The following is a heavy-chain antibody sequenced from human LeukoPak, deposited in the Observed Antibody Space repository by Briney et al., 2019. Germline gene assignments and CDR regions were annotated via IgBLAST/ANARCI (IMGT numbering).Heavy chain of an antibody. CDR1: GYSISSGYY. CDR3: ARDYCSSTSCYASQAFDI. Sequence: PETLSLTCAVSGYSISSGYYWGWIRQPPGKGLEWIGSIYHSGSTNYNPSLKSRVTISVDTSKNQFSLKLSSVTAADTAVYYCARDYCSSTSCYASQAFDIWGQGTMVTVSS. J-gene: IGHJ3*02. V-gene: IGHV4-38-2*02. CDR2: IYHSGST. D-gene: IGHD2-2*01.